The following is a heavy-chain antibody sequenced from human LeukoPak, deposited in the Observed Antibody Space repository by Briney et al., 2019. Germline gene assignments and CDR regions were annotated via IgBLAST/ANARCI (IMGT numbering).Heavy chain of an antibody. V-gene: IGHV5-51*01. Sequence: GESLKISCKGSGYSFSNYWIGWVRQMPGKGLEWMGIIYPGDPDTRYSPSLQGQVTMSVDRSISTAYLQWSSLKASDTAMYYCATQGYDYGWTLVYWGQGTLVTVSS. D-gene: IGHD3-10*01. CDR1: GYSFSNYW. CDR3: ATQGYDYGWTLVY. J-gene: IGHJ4*02. CDR2: IYPGDPDT.